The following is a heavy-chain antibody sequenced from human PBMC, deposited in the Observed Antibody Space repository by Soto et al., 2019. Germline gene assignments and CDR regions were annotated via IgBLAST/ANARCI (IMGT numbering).Heavy chain of an antibody. D-gene: IGHD3-9*01. CDR3: ARALVLRYFDWLGYFDY. CDR1: GGSISSGGYY. CDR2: IYYSGST. V-gene: IGHV4-31*03. Sequence: QVQLQESGPGLVKPSQTLSLTCTVSGGSISSGGYYWSWIRQHPGKGLEWIGYIYYSGSTYYNPSLKSRVTISVETSKNQFSLKLSSVTAADTAVYYCARALVLRYFDWLGYFDYWGQGTLVTVSS. J-gene: IGHJ4*02.